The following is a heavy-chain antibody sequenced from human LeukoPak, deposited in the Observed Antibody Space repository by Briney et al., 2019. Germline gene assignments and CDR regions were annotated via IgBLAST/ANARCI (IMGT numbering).Heavy chain of an antibody. D-gene: IGHD3-10*01. CDR2: INTDGTDT. J-gene: IGHJ4*02. Sequence: GGSLRLSCAASGFSFISYWMHWVRQTPGKGLVWVSQINTDGTDTNYADSVKGRFTISRDNSKNTLYLQMNSLRAEDTAVYYCAKDRLWFGELLGVFDYWGQGTLVTVSS. CDR1: GFSFISYW. V-gene: IGHV3-74*01. CDR3: AKDRLWFGELLGVFDY.